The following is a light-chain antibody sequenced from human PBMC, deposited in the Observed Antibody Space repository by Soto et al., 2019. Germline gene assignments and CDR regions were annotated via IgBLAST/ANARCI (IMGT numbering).Light chain of an antibody. J-gene: IGKJ3*01. CDR2: KAS. Sequence: DLPMTQSPSTLSASVGERVTITCRASQSISSWLAWYQQKPGKAPKLLIYKASSLESGVPSRFSGSGSGTEFTLTISSLQPDDFATYYCQQYNSPFTFGPGTKVDIK. CDR1: QSISSW. CDR3: QQYNSPFT. V-gene: IGKV1-5*03.